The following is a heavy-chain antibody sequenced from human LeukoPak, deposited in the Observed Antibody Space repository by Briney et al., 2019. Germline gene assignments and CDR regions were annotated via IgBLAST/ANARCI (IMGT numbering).Heavy chain of an antibody. CDR2: ISYDGRNE. CDR1: GFTFSDYG. Sequence: PGRSLRLSCVASGFTFSDYGMLWVRQPPGKGLEWVAVISYDGRNEHYADSLKGRFTMSRDNSKNSVYLQMDSLRVEDTAMYYCAKDVDTVMDWANDAFDVWGQGTMVIVSS. V-gene: IGHV3-30*18. CDR3: AKDVDTVMDWANDAFDV. D-gene: IGHD5-18*01. J-gene: IGHJ3*01.